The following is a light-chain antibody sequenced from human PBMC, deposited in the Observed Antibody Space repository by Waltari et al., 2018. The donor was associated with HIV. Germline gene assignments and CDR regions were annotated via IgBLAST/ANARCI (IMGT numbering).Light chain of an antibody. V-gene: IGLV2-8*01. CDR2: EVN. CDR3: TSYAGSNNLVI. J-gene: IGLJ2*01. Sequence: QSALTQPPSASGSPGQSVTISCTGTSSDVGPYDYVSWYQQQPEKATRLIIYEVNKRPSVVPDRFSGSKSGNTASLTVSGLQAEDEADYYCTSYAGSNNLVIFGGGTKVTVL. CDR1: SSDVGPYDY.